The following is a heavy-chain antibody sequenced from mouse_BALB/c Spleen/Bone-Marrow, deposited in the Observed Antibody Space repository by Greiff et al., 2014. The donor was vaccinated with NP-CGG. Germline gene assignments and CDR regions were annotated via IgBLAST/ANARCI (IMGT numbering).Heavy chain of an antibody. Sequence: VQLQQSGPELVKPGTSVKMSCKASGYTFTDYYMMWVRQSHGKSLEWIGHINPNTDGTFYNQKFKGKATLTVDKSSSTAYMQLNSLTSEDSAVYYCARSRYFDNWGQGTPLTVSS. J-gene: IGHJ2*01. CDR3: ARSRYFDN. CDR2: INPNTDGT. D-gene: IGHD3-3*01. V-gene: IGHV1-26*01. CDR1: GYTFTDYY.